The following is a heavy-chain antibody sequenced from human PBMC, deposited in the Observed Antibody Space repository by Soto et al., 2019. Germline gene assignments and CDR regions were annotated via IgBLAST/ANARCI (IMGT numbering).Heavy chain of an antibody. CDR2: IHHSGRT. CDR3: ARHDPLTTVPSSPGNLDY. Sequence: SETLSLTCTVSGGSISSYYWSWIRQPPGKRLEYIGYIHHSGRTTYNPFLKSRVTISVDASKNQFSLRLNSVNAADTAVYYCARHDPLTTVPSSPGNLDYWGQGTLVTVSS. CDR1: GGSISSYY. D-gene: IGHD4-17*01. V-gene: IGHV4-59*08. J-gene: IGHJ4*02.